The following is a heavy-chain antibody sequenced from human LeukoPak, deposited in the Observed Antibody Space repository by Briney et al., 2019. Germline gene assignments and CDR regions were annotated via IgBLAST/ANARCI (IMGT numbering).Heavy chain of an antibody. CDR2: ISAYNGNT. D-gene: IGHD6-13*01. J-gene: IGHJ4*02. CDR3: ARGSSRWPFDY. CDR1: GGTFSSYA. V-gene: IGHV1-18*01. Sequence: ASVKVSCKASGGTFSSYAISWVRQAPGQGLEWMGWISAYNGNTNYAQKLQGRVTMTTDTSTSTAYMELRSLRSDDTAVYYCARGSSRWPFDYWGQGTLVTVSS.